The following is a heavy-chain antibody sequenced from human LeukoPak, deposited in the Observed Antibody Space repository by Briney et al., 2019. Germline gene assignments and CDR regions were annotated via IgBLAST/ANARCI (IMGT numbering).Heavy chain of an antibody. J-gene: IGHJ4*02. V-gene: IGHV1-18*04. CDR2: ISAYNGNT. CDR1: GYTFTGYY. Sequence: ASVKVSCKASGYTFTGYYMHWVRQAPGQGLEWMGWISAYNGNTNYAQKLQGRVTMTTDTSTSTAYMELRSLRSDDTAVYYCAGGHYYYDSSGYPGSFDYWGQGTLVTVSS. D-gene: IGHD3-22*01. CDR3: AGGHYYYDSSGYPGSFDY.